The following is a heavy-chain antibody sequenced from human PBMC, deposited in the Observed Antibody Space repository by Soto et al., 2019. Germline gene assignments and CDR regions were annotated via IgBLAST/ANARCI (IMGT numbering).Heavy chain of an antibody. D-gene: IGHD4-17*01. V-gene: IGHV3-13*01. Sequence: GGSLRLSCVASGFTFSTYDMHWVRQATGKGLEWVSAIGIGGETYHSGSVKGRFTISRENAKNSLYLQMNSLRAEDTAVYYCAKVGDYGDLSFDYWGQGTLVTVSS. J-gene: IGHJ4*02. CDR1: GFTFSTYD. CDR2: IGIGGET. CDR3: AKVGDYGDLSFDY.